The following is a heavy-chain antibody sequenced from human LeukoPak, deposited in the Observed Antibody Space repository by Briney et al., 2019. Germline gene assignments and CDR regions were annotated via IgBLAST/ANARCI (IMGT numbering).Heavy chain of an antibody. CDR3: ARVRAIVVVPAALYYFDY. D-gene: IGHD2-2*01. CDR2: ISSSSSYT. V-gene: IGHV3-11*06. CDR1: GFTFSDYY. J-gene: IGHJ4*02. Sequence: GGSLRLSCAASGFTFSDYYMSWIRQAPGKGLEWVSYISSSSSYTNYADSVKGRFTISRDNAKNSLYLQMNSPRAEDTAVYYCARVRAIVVVPAALYYFDYWGQGTLVTVSS.